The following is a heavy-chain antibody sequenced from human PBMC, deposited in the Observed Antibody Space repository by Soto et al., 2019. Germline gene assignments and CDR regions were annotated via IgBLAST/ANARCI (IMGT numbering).Heavy chain of an antibody. J-gene: IGHJ4*02. D-gene: IGHD3-22*01. CDR3: ASFSSGFDY. Sequence: PSETLSLTCAVYGGSFSGYYWSWIRQPPGKGLEWIGEINHSGSTNYNPSLKSRVTISVDTSKNQFSLKLSSVTAADTAVYYCASFSSGFDYWGQGTLVTVSS. V-gene: IGHV4-34*01. CDR2: INHSGST. CDR1: GGSFSGYY.